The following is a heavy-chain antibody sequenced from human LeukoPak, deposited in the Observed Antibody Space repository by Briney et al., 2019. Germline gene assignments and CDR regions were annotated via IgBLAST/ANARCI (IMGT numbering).Heavy chain of an antibody. Sequence: SETLSLTCTVSGGSISSYYWSWIRQPPGKGLEWIGYIYYSGSTNYNPSLKSRVTISVDTSKNQFSLKLSSVTAADTAVYYCARDPVAATGYRGQGTLVTVSS. CDR1: GGSISSYY. J-gene: IGHJ4*02. D-gene: IGHD6-19*01. CDR3: ARDPVAATGY. CDR2: IYYSGST. V-gene: IGHV4-59*12.